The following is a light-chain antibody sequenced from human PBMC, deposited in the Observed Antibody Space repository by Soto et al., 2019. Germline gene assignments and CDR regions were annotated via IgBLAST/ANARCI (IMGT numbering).Light chain of an antibody. Sequence: DIQMTHSPSTLSASVGDRVTITCRASQSISSWLAWYQQKPGKAPKLLIYDASSLESGAPSRFSGSGSGTEFTLTISSLQPDDFATYYCQQYNSYPLTFGGGTKVDIK. CDR2: DAS. V-gene: IGKV1-5*01. CDR1: QSISSW. J-gene: IGKJ4*01. CDR3: QQYNSYPLT.